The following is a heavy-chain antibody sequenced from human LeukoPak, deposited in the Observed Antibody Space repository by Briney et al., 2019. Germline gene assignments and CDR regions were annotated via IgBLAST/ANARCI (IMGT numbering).Heavy chain of an antibody. CDR3: AKGPLLNYYDSSGYYYAY. D-gene: IGHD3-22*01. Sequence: GGSLRLSCAASGFTFSSYAMSWVRQAPGKGLEWVSAISGSGGSTYYADSVKGRFTISRDNSKNTLYLQMNSLRAEDTAVYYCAKGPLLNYYDSSGYYYAYWGQGTLVTVSS. CDR2: ISGSGGST. V-gene: IGHV3-23*01. J-gene: IGHJ4*02. CDR1: GFTFSSYA.